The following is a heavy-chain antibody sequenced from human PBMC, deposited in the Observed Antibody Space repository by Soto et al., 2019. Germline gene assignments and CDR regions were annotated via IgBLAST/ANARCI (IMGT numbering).Heavy chain of an antibody. CDR1: GGTFSSYA. CDR2: IIPIFGTA. D-gene: IGHD6-19*01. V-gene: IGHV1-69*12. Sequence: QVQLVQSGAEVKKPGSSVKVSCKASGGTFSSYAISWVRQAPGQGLEWMGGIIPIFGTANYAQKFQGRVTITADESTSTAYMELSSLRSEDTAVYYCASTPKRVSSGWIDYYYYGMDVWGQGTTVNVSS. J-gene: IGHJ6*02. CDR3: ASTPKRVSSGWIDYYYYGMDV.